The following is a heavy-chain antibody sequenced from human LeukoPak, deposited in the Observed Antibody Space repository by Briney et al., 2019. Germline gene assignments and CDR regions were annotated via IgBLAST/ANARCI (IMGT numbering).Heavy chain of an antibody. V-gene: IGHV3-30*04. Sequence: GGSLRLSCAASGFTFSSYAMHWVRQAPGKGLEWVAVISYDGSDEYYADSVKGRFTISRDNSKNTLYLQMSRLRAEDTAVYYCAKDQSYYYDSSGFDYWGQGTLVTVSS. CDR3: AKDQSYYYDSSGFDY. J-gene: IGHJ4*02. D-gene: IGHD3-22*01. CDR1: GFTFSSYA. CDR2: ISYDGSDE.